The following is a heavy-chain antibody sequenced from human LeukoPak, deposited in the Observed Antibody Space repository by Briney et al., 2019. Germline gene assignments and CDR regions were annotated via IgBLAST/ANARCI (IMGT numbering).Heavy chain of an antibody. Sequence: PGGSLRLSCAASGFPFDYYAMHWVRQAPGKGVDGVSGISWKSGSIGYADSVEGRFIISRDNAKDSLYLQMNSLRAEDTAVYYCARAEMTTITYPDDWGQRTPVTVSS. CDR1: GFPFDYYA. CDR3: ARAEMTTITYPDD. CDR2: ISWKSGSI. V-gene: IGHV3-9*01. J-gene: IGHJ4*02. D-gene: IGHD5-24*01.